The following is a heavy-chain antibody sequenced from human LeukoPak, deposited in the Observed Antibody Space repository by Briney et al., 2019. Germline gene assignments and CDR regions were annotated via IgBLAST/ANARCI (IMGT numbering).Heavy chain of an antibody. D-gene: IGHD3-16*01. CDR2: IRDSGET. CDR3: ARDRAVTQVWVEFDS. V-gene: IGHV3-66*03. CDR1: GFSVSNYY. Sequence: GGSLRLSCAGSGFSVSNYYMNWVRQAPGKGLEWVSLIRDSGETFYADSVKGRFTISRDNSKNTVYLQMNRLRVEDTAVYFCARDRAVTQVWVEFDSWGQGTLVTVSS. J-gene: IGHJ5*01.